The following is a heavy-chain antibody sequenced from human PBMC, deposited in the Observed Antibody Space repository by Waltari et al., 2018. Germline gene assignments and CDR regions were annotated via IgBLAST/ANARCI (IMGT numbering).Heavy chain of an antibody. V-gene: IGHV4-34*01. CDR1: GGSFSGYY. D-gene: IGHD5-18*01. CDR3: ARARGEYSYGWLGFDP. Sequence: QVQLQQWGAGLLKSSETLSLTCAVYGGSFSGYYWSWIRPPPGKGLEWIGEINHSGSTNYNPSLKSRVTISVDTSKNQFSLKLSSVTAADTAVYYCARARGEYSYGWLGFDPWGQGTLVTVSS. CDR2: INHSGST. J-gene: IGHJ5*02.